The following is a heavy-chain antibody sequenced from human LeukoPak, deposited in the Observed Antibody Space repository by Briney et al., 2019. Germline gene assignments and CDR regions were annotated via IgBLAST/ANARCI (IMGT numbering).Heavy chain of an antibody. CDR2: ISGSGGST. V-gene: IGHV3-23*01. Sequence: GGSLRLACAVSGITLSNYAMSWVRQAQGKGLEWVAGISGSGGSTKYADSVKGRFTISRDNPKNTLYLQMSSLRAEDTAVYFCAKRGVVIRVILVGFHKEAYYFESWGQGALVTVSS. CDR1: GITLSNYA. CDR3: AKRGVVIRVILVGFHKEAYYFES. J-gene: IGHJ4*02. D-gene: IGHD3/OR15-3a*01.